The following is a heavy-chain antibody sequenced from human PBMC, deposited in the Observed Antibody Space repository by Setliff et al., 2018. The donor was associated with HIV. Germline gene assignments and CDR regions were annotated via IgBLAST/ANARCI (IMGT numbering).Heavy chain of an antibody. CDR1: GFTFNIYT. CDR2: ISSSSSYI. D-gene: IGHD3-22*01. CDR3: ARDAYYYDSSGYSYFDY. Sequence: PGGSLRLSCAASGFTFNIYTMNWVRQVPGKGLEWVSSISSSSSYIYYADSVKGRFTISRDNAKNSLYLQMNSLRAEDTAVYYCARDAYYYDSSGYSYFDYWGQGTLVTVSS. V-gene: IGHV3-21*01. J-gene: IGHJ4*02.